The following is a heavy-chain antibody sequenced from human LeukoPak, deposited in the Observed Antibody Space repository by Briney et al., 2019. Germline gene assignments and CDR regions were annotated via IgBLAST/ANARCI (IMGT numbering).Heavy chain of an antibody. CDR1: GFTFSSYG. CDR3: AKDAGAPFDY. Sequence: GGSLRLSCAASGFTFSSYGMHWVRQAPGKGLEWVAVISYDGSNKNYADSVKGRFTISRDNSKNTLYLQMNSLRAEDTAVYYCAKDAGAPFDYWGQGTLVTVSS. CDR2: ISYDGSNK. D-gene: IGHD3-10*01. J-gene: IGHJ4*02. V-gene: IGHV3-30*18.